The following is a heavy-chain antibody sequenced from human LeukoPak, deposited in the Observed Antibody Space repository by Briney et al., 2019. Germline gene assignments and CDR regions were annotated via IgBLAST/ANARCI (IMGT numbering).Heavy chain of an antibody. CDR3: TSPKSLDWERYFDL. D-gene: IGHD3/OR15-3a*01. CDR2: IRGKANKYAT. Sequence: PGGSLRLSCAASGFTFSDSAMHWVRQASGRGLEWVGRIRGKANKYATAYAASVKGRFTISRDDSKNTAFLQMNSLKTEDTAIYYCTSPKSLDWERYFDLWGRGTLVTVSS. J-gene: IGHJ2*01. V-gene: IGHV3-73*01. CDR1: GFTFSDSA.